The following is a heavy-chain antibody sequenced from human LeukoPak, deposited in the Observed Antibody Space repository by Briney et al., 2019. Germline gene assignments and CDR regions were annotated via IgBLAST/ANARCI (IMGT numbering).Heavy chain of an antibody. V-gene: IGHV3-20*04. CDR2: INWNGGST. CDR1: GFTFDDYG. Sequence: GWSLRLSCAASGFTFDDYGMSWVRQAPGKGLEWVSGINWNGGSTGYADSVKGRFTISRDNAKNSLYLQMNSLRAEDTALYYCARESGHSGYEGFDPWGQGTLVTVSS. J-gene: IGHJ5*02. D-gene: IGHD5-12*01. CDR3: ARESGHSGYEGFDP.